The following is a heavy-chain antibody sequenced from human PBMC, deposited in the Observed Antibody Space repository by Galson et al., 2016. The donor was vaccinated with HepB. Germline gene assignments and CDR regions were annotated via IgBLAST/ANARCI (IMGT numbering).Heavy chain of an antibody. Sequence: VKVSCKASGYTFTSYYIHWVRQAPGPGLEWMGIINPSGGGTSYAQRFQGRVTMTRDTSTSTVYMGLSSLRSEDTAVYYCARDPVYYDFWSGYYPFNWFDPWGQGTLVTVSS. CDR3: ARDPVYYDFWSGYYPFNWFDP. CDR2: INPSGGGT. J-gene: IGHJ5*02. D-gene: IGHD3-3*01. CDR1: GYTFTSYY. V-gene: IGHV1-46*01.